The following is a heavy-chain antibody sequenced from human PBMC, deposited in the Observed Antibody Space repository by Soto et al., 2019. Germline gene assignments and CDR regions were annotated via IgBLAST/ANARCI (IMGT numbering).Heavy chain of an antibody. CDR3: ARGNYGPLDY. Sequence: GASVKVSCKASGYTFTSYGISWVRQAPGLGLEWMGWIDPKSGVSRKTQKFQGSLTMTRDTSTNTVYMELSSLRSDDTAVYYCARGNYGPLDYWGQGTLVTVSS. J-gene: IGHJ4*02. CDR1: GYTFTSYG. V-gene: IGHV1-2*02. CDR2: IDPKSGVS. D-gene: IGHD3-10*01.